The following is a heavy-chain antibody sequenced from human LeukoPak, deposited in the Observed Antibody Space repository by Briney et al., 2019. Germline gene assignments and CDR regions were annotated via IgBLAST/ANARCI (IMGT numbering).Heavy chain of an antibody. CDR2: IYDSENT. J-gene: IGHJ6*03. CDR3: ARLGYCSGGSCYYYYYMDV. D-gene: IGHD2-15*01. V-gene: IGHV4-34*01. Sequence: SETLSLTCGVYDGSFSGYYWSWIRQPPGKGLEWIGSIYDSENTYYNPSLKSRVTISVDTSKNQFSLKLSSVTAADTAVYYCARLGYCSGGSCYYYYYMDVWGKGTTVTVYS. CDR1: DGSFSGYY.